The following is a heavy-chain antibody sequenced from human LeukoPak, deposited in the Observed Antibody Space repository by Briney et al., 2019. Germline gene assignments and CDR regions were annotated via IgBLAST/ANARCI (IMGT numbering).Heavy chain of an antibody. CDR2: ISGSGGST. V-gene: IGHV3-23*01. CDR3: AITMIVVGDY. Sequence: GGSLRLSCAASGFTFSSYSMNWVRQAPGEGLEWVSAISGSGGSTYYADSVKGRFTISRDNSKNTLYLQMNSLRAEDTAVYYCAITMIVVGDYWGQGTLVTVSS. CDR1: GFTFSSYS. J-gene: IGHJ4*02. D-gene: IGHD3-22*01.